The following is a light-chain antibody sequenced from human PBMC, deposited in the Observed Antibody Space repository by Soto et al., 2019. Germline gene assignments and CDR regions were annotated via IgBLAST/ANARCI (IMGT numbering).Light chain of an antibody. V-gene: IGLV4-69*01. CDR1: SGHNNYA. CDR2: VNSDGSH. J-gene: IGLJ3*02. Sequence: QAVVTQSPSASASLGASVKLTCALSSGHNNYAIAWHQQQPEKGPRYLMMVNSDGSHRRGDGIPDRSSGSSSGAERSLTISSLQSEDEADYYCQTWGTGTDWVFGGGTKLTVL. CDR3: QTWGTGTDWV.